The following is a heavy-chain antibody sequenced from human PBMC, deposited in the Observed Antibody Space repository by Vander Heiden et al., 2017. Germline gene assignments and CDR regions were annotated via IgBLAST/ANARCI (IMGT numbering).Heavy chain of an antibody. Sequence: QVQLQESGPGLVKPSATLSLTCTVSGGSVSSGSYYWSWIGQPPGKGLEWIGYIYYSGSTNYNPSLKSRVTISVDTSKNQFSLKLSSVTAADTAVYYCARAIGDFWSGYGLDYYYYYGMDVWGQGTTVTVSS. V-gene: IGHV4-61*01. CDR3: ARAIGDFWSGYGLDYYYYYGMDV. D-gene: IGHD3-3*01. CDR2: IYYSGST. J-gene: IGHJ6*02. CDR1: GGSVSSGSYY.